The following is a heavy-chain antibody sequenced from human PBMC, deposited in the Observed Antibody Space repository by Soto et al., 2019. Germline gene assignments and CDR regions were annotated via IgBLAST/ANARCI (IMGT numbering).Heavy chain of an antibody. D-gene: IGHD3-22*01. CDR1: GYTFTSYY. Sequence: GASVKVSCKASGYTFTSYYMHWVRQAPGQGLEWMGIINPSGGSTSYAQKFQGRVTMTRDTSTSTVYMELSSLRSEDTAVYYCARDLGVREEYYYDSSGYYFDYWGQGTLVTVSS. V-gene: IGHV1-46*01. CDR3: ARDLGVREEYYYDSSGYYFDY. CDR2: INPSGGST. J-gene: IGHJ4*02.